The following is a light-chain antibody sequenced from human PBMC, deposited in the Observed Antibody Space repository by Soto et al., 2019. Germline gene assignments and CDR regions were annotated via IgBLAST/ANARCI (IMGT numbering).Light chain of an antibody. V-gene: IGLV2-14*04. Sequence: CTGTSSDVGGYNYVAWNQQHPGKAPKLMIYDVSNRPSGVSNRFSGSKSGNTASLTISGLQAEDEADYYCSSYTSSSTLGYVFGTGTKVTVL. CDR1: SSDVGGYNY. J-gene: IGLJ1*01. CDR2: DVS. CDR3: SSYTSSSTLGYV.